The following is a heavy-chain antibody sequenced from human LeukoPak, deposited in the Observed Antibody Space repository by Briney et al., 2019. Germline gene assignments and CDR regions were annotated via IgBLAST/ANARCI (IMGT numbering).Heavy chain of an antibody. CDR1: GYSISSGYY. Sequence: SETLSLTCTVSGYSISSGYYWGWIRQPPGKGLEWIGSIYHSGSTYYNPSLKSRVTISVDTSKNQFSLKLSSVTAADTAVYYCARATKRYDFWSGYPRLFDYWGQGTLVTVSS. J-gene: IGHJ4*02. CDR2: IYHSGST. D-gene: IGHD3-3*01. CDR3: ARATKRYDFWSGYPRLFDY. V-gene: IGHV4-38-2*02.